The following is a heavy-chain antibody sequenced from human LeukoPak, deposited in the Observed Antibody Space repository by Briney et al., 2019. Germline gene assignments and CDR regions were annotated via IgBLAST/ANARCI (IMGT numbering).Heavy chain of an antibody. CDR3: ARHGQDTGNFYAHFDY. V-gene: IGHV4-59*08. D-gene: IGHD1-26*01. CDR1: GGSIRTNY. Sequence: SETLSLTCTASGGSIRTNYWSWIRQTPGKGLEWIAYINYSGNTNNNPSLKSRVTISVDTSKSQFSLKLSSVTAADTAVYYCARHGQDTGNFYAHFDYWGQGTLVTVSS. CDR2: INYSGNT. J-gene: IGHJ4*02.